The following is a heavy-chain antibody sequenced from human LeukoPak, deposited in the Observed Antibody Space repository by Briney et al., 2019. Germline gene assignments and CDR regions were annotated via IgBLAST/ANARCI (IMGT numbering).Heavy chain of an antibody. D-gene: IGHD3-10*01. CDR3: ARGAMRGYYYGSEHFDY. J-gene: IGHJ4*02. CDR1: GFTFSSYS. V-gene: IGHV3-21*01. CDR2: ISSSSSYI. Sequence: GGSLRLSCAASGFTFSSYSMNWVRQAPGKGLEWVSSISSSSSYIYYADSVKGRFTISRDNAKNSLYLQMNSLRAEDTAVYYCARGAMRGYYYGSEHFDYWGQGTLVTVSS.